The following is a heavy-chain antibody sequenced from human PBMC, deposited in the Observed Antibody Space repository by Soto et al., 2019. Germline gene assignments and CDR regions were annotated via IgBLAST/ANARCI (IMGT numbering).Heavy chain of an antibody. J-gene: IGHJ4*02. CDR2: ISSTGIST. CDR3: AKVAEGYCSSTSCQWVDY. Sequence: EVQLSESGGGLVQPGGSLRLSCAASGFTFSSYAMSWVRQAPGKGLEWVSAISSTGISTYYADSVKGWFTISRDNSKNTLYLQMNSLRGDDTAVYYCAKVAEGYCSSTSCQWVDYWGQGTLVTVSS. V-gene: IGHV3-23*01. CDR1: GFTFSSYA. D-gene: IGHD2-2*01.